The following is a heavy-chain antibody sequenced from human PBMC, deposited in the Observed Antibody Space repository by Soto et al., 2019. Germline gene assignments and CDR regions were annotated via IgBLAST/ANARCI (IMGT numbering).Heavy chain of an antibody. V-gene: IGHV3-21*01. D-gene: IGHD1-7*01. CDR2: ITSGGGFI. CDR1: GFTFSSYS. J-gene: IGHJ4*02. CDR3: TRELELGY. Sequence: GGSLRLSCAASGFTFSSYSMNWVRQAPGKGLEWVSSITSGGGFIYYADSVKGRFTISRDNANNFLDLQMDSLRADDTAVYYCTRELELGYWGQGTLVTVS.